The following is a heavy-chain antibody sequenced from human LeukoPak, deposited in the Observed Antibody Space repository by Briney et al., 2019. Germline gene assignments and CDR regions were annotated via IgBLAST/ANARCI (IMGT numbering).Heavy chain of an antibody. CDR2: INHSGST. Sequence: PSETLSLTCAVYGGSFSGYYWSWIRQPPGKGLEWIGEINHSGSTNYNPSLRSRVTISVDTSKNQFSLKLSSVTAADTAVYYCARGYSSSWYGYWGQGTLVTVSS. CDR3: ARGYSSSWYGY. D-gene: IGHD6-13*01. J-gene: IGHJ4*02. V-gene: IGHV4-34*01. CDR1: GGSFSGYY.